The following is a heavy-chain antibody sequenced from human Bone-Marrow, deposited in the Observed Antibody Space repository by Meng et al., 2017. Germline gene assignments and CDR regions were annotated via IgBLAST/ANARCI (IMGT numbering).Heavy chain of an antibody. CDR3: ARDPIYDFWSGYYHKIPYYYYYGMDV. CDR1: GFTFSSYS. V-gene: IGHV3-21*01. Sequence: GESLKISCAASGFTFSSYSMNWVRQAPGKGLEWVSSISSSSSYIYYADSVKGRFTISRDNAKNSLYLQMNSLRAEDTAVYYCARDPIYDFWSGYYHKIPYYYYYGMDVWGQGTTVTVSS. J-gene: IGHJ6*02. D-gene: IGHD3-3*01. CDR2: ISSSSSYI.